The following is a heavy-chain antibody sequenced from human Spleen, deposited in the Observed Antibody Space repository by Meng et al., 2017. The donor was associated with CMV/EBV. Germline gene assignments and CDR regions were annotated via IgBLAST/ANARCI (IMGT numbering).Heavy chain of an antibody. V-gene: IGHV3-30*14. CDR1: GFTFSNYA. CDR3: ARRYSSSWSRMDV. Sequence: GESLKISCAASGFTFSNYAMHWVRQAPGKGLEWVTVISDDGNNKYYAESVKGRFTISRDNSKNTLYLQMGSLRAEDMAVYYCARRYSSSWSRMDVWGQGTTVTVSS. J-gene: IGHJ6*02. CDR2: ISDDGNNK. D-gene: IGHD6-13*01.